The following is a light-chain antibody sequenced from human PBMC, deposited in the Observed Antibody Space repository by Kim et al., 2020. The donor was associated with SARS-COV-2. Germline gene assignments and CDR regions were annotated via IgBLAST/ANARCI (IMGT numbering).Light chain of an antibody. Sequence: VSPGERAALSCRASQSVSSNLAWYQQKPGQAPRLLIYGASTRATGIPARFSGSGSGTEFTLTISSLQSEDFAVYYCQQYGSSPKTFGQGTKVDIK. CDR3: QQYGSSPKT. CDR1: QSVSSN. CDR2: GAS. J-gene: IGKJ1*01. V-gene: IGKV3-15*01.